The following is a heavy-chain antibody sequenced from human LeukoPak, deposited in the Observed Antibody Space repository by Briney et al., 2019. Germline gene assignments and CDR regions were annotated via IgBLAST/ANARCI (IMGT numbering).Heavy chain of an antibody. CDR2: IYYSGST. D-gene: IGHD3-22*01. V-gene: IGHV4-39*01. CDR3: ARPRDSSVYWSY. CDR1: GGSISSSSYY. Sequence: PSETLSLTCTVSGGSISSSSYYWGWIRQPPGKGLEWIGSIYYSGSTYYNPSLKSRVTISVDTSKNQFSLKLSSVTAADTAVYYCARPRDSSVYWSYWGQGTLVTVSS. J-gene: IGHJ4*02.